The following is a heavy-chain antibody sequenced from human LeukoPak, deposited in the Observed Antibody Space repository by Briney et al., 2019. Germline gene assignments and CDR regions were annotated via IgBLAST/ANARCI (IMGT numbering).Heavy chain of an antibody. D-gene: IGHD2-15*01. J-gene: IGHJ6*02. CDR1: GLSVSHNY. CDR3: ARESNRRLHYYGIDV. Sequence: GGSLRLSCAASGLSVSHNYMTWVRQAPGKGLQWVSMIRSDTGTDYADSVNGRFTISRDSSNNTLFLQMNSLRAEDTAVYYCARESNRRLHYYGIDVWGLGTTVTVSS. V-gene: IGHV3-66*01. CDR2: IRSDTGT.